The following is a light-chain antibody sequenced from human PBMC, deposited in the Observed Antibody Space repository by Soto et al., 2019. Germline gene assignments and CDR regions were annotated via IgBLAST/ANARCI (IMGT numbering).Light chain of an antibody. CDR1: QSIGSY. Sequence: EIVLTQSPATLSLSLGERATLSCRASQSIGSYLAWSKHKLGQPPRLLIYDASNRATGIPVRFSGSGSGTDFTLTISSLEPEDFAVYYCQQRSTWPPFSFGPGT. V-gene: IGKV3-11*01. J-gene: IGKJ3*01. CDR3: QQRSTWPPFS. CDR2: DAS.